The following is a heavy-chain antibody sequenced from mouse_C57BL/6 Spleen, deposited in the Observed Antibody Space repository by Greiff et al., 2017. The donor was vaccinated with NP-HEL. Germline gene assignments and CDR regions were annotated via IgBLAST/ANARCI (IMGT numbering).Heavy chain of an antibody. D-gene: IGHD2-12*01. CDR3: TRAPTIVSPWYFEV. V-gene: IGHV5-9-1*02. CDR1: GFTFSSYA. CDR2: ISSGGDYI. Sequence: EVMLVESGEGLVKPGGSLKLSCAASGFTFSSYAMSWVRQTPEKRLEWVAYISSGGDYIYYADTVKGRFTISRDNARNTLYLQMSSLKSEDTALYYCTRAPTIVSPWYFEVRGPGTTVTVSS. J-gene: IGHJ1*01.